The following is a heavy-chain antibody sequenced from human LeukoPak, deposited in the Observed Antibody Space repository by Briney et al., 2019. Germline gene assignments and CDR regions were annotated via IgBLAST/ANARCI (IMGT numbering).Heavy chain of an antibody. CDR3: ARIRASGTYRDYFDY. CDR1: GFSLSTSGMC. J-gene: IGHJ4*02. D-gene: IGHD1-26*01. V-gene: IGHV2-70*11. CDR2: IDWDDDK. Sequence: SGPTLVKPTQTLTLTCTFSGFSLSTSGMCVGWIRQPPGKALEWLARIDWDDDKYYNTPLKTRLTISKDTSKNQVVLTMNNMDPVDTATYYCARIRASGTYRDYFDYWGQGTLVTVSS.